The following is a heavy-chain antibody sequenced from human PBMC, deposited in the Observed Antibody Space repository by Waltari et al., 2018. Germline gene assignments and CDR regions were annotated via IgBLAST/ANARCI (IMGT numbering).Heavy chain of an antibody. CDR3: ARAAITGTGFDF. CDR2: ISSSGTSI. J-gene: IGHJ4*02. Sequence: EMQLVESGGGLVQPGGSLRLSCAAYGFTFTTYEMNWVRQAPGKGLEWISYISSSGTSIYYADSVKGRFTISRDNAQDSLYLQMNSLRAEDTAVYYCARAAITGTGFDFWGQGSLVTVSS. V-gene: IGHV3-48*03. CDR1: GFTFTTYE. D-gene: IGHD1-20*01.